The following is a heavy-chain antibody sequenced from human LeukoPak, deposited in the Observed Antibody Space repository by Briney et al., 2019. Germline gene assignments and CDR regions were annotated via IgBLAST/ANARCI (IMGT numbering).Heavy chain of an antibody. CDR2: IIPIFGTA. J-gene: IGHJ5*02. Sequence: GASVKVSCKASGGTFSSYAISWGRHAPGQGLEWKGRIIPIFGTANYAQKFQGRVTITTDESTSTAYMELSSLRSEDTAVYYCAGEYGSGSFFGYNWFDPWGQGTLVTVSS. CDR3: AGEYGSGSFFGYNWFDP. D-gene: IGHD3-10*01. V-gene: IGHV1-69*05. CDR1: GGTFSSYA.